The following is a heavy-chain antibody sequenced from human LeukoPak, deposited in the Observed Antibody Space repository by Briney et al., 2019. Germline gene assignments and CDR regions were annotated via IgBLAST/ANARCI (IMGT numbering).Heavy chain of an antibody. Sequence: SETMSLTCTVSGVSISSYYWSWIRQPPGKGLEWIGEINHSGSTNYNPSLKSRVTISVDTSKNQFSLKLSSVTAADTAVYYCARHRAYGDYKYWGQGTLVTVSS. CDR1: GVSISSYY. V-gene: IGHV4-34*01. CDR2: INHSGST. J-gene: IGHJ4*02. D-gene: IGHD4-17*01. CDR3: ARHRAYGDYKY.